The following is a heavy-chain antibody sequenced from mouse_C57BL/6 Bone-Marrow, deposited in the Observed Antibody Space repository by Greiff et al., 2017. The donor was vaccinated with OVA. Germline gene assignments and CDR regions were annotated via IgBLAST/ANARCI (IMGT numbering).Heavy chain of an antibody. CDR3: ARPFITTVVAPAAMDY. D-gene: IGHD1-1*01. J-gene: IGHJ4*01. CDR2: IDPEDGET. CDR1: GFNIKDYY. Sequence: DVKLVESGAELVKPGASVKLSCTASGFNIKDYYMHWVKQRTEQGLEWIGRIDPEDGETKYAPKFQGKATITADTSSNTAYLQLSSLTSEDTAVYYCARPFITTVVAPAAMDYWGQGTSVTVSS. V-gene: IGHV14-2*01.